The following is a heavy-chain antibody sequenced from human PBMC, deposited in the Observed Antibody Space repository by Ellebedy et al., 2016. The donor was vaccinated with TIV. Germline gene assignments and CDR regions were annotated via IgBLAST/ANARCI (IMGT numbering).Heavy chain of an antibody. Sequence: PGGSLRLSCAASGFTFSSYGMHWVRQAPGKGLEWVAVIWYDGSNKYYADSVKGRFTISRDNSKNTLYLQMNSLRAEDTAVYYCARERFVIRDGVLRYFDWSQGTINYYYGMDVWGQGTTVTVSS. CDR2: IWYDGSNK. J-gene: IGHJ6*02. CDR1: GFTFSSYG. V-gene: IGHV3-33*01. CDR3: ARERFVIRDGVLRYFDWSQGTINYYYGMDV. D-gene: IGHD3-9*01.